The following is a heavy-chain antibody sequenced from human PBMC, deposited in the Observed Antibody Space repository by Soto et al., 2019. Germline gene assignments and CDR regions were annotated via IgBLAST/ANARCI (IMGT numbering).Heavy chain of an antibody. Sequence: SETLSLTCTVSGGSISSSSYYWGWIRQPPGKGLEWIGSIYYSGSTYYNPSLKSRVTISVDTSKNQFSLKLSSVTAADTAVYYCARRPGDDFWSGDFDYWGQGTLVTVSS. J-gene: IGHJ4*02. V-gene: IGHV4-39*01. CDR2: IYYSGST. D-gene: IGHD3-3*01. CDR3: ARRPGDDFWSGDFDY. CDR1: GGSISSSSYY.